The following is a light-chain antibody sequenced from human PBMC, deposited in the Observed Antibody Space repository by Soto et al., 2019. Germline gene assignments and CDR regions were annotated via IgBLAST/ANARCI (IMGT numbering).Light chain of an antibody. J-gene: IGKJ2*02. V-gene: IGKV1-5*01. CDR1: QSISSW. CDR3: QQYNSIRGT. Sequence: DIQMTQSPSTLSASVGDRVTITCRASQSISSWLAWYQQKPGKAPKLLIYDASSLESGVPSGFSGSGSGTEFTLTISSLQPDDFATYYCQQYNSIRGTFGQGTKVDIK. CDR2: DAS.